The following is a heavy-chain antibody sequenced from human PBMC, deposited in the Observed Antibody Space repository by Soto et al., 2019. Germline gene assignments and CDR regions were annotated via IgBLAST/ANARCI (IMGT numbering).Heavy chain of an antibody. D-gene: IGHD2-15*01. CDR2: IWYDGSNK. CDR3: ARLYCSGGSCRGDYYYYYGMDV. V-gene: IGHV3-33*01. CDR1: GFTFSSYG. Sequence: GGSLRLSCAASGFTFSSYGMPWVRQAPGKGLEWVAVIWYDGSNKYYADSVKGRFTIPRDNSKNTLYLQMNSLRAEDTAVYYCARLYCSGGSCRGDYYYYYGMDVWGQGTTVTVSS. J-gene: IGHJ6*02.